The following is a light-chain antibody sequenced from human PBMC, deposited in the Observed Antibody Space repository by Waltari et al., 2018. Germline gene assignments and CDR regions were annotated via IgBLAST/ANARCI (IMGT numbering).Light chain of an antibody. Sequence: QSVLLHPPSVSGTPGQTVTLSCSGTRSNIALYSVNWYQHLAGAAPKLLIYSGDQRPSGVPDRFSASNSGTSASLAISGLQPDDEADYYCGTWDDSLNGNVFGSGTKVSVL. J-gene: IGLJ6*01. CDR1: RSNIALYS. CDR2: SGD. V-gene: IGLV1-44*01. CDR3: GTWDDSLNGNV.